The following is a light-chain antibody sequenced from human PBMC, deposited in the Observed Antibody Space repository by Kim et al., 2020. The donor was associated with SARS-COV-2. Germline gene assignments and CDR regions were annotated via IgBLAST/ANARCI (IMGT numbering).Light chain of an antibody. CDR2: SIR. J-gene: IGLJ2*01. CDR1: TGAVTSAHY. V-gene: IGLV7-43*01. CDR3: LLFCGGTHWI. Sequence: GGTRTLTSAASTGAVTSAHYPNWFQQKPGQTPRALIYSIRNKHSGTPARFSGSLLGGKAALTLSGVQPEDEAEYYCLLFCGGTHWIFGGGTQLTVL.